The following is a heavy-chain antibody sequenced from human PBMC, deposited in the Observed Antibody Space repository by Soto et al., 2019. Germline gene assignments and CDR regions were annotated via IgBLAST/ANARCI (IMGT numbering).Heavy chain of an antibody. CDR2: ISAFSGNT. J-gene: IGHJ1*01. CDR3: ARERDDISWSSAEYLHH. V-gene: IGHV1-18*01. Sequence: QVQVVQSGAEVKKPGASVKVSCKASGYTFTNYGIHWVRQAPGQGLEWMGWISAFSGNTNYAQKVQGRVTLTTDRSTSTAYMELRSLRSDDTAVYYWARERDDISWSSAEYLHHWGQGTRVTVSS. D-gene: IGHD6-13*01. CDR1: GYTFTNYG.